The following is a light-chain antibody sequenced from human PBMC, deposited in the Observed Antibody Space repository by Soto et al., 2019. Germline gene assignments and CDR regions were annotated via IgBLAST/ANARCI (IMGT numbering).Light chain of an antibody. CDR1: SSDVGGYNY. CDR3: CSYAGSSFL. Sequence: QSALTQPRSVSASPGQSVTISCTGTSSDVGGYNYVSWYQQHPGKAPKLIIHDVTKRPSEVPGRFSGSKSGNTASLTISGLQPEDEADYYCCSYAGSSFLFGGGPMLTVL. V-gene: IGLV2-11*01. CDR2: DVT. J-gene: IGLJ2*01.